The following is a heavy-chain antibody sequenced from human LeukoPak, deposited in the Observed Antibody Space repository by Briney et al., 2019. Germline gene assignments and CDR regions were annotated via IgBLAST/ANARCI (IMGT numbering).Heavy chain of an antibody. Sequence: SETLSLTCTVSGGSISSSSYYWGWIRQPPGKGLEWIGSMYYSGSTNYNPSLKSRVTISVDTSKNQFSLKLSSVTAADTAVYYCARENGYKNDYWGQGTPVTVSS. CDR2: MYYSGST. CDR1: GGSISSSSYY. V-gene: IGHV4-61*01. J-gene: IGHJ4*02. D-gene: IGHD5-24*01. CDR3: ARENGYKNDY.